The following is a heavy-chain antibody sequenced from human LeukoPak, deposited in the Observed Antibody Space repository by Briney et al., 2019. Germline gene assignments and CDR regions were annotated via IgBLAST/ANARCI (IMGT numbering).Heavy chain of an antibody. Sequence: PGGSLRLSCAASGFTFSSYAMSWVRQAPGKGLEWVSAISGSGGSTYYADSVKGRLTISRDNSKNTLYLQMNSLRAEDTAVYYCAKPYDSSGYYPGWFQHWGQGTLVTVSS. D-gene: IGHD3-22*01. CDR2: ISGSGGST. V-gene: IGHV3-23*01. J-gene: IGHJ1*01. CDR1: GFTFSSYA. CDR3: AKPYDSSGYYPGWFQH.